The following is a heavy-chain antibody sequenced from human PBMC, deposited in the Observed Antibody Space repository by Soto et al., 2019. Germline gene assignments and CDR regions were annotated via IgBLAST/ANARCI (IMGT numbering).Heavy chain of an antibody. V-gene: IGHV4-30-2*01. J-gene: IGHJ5*02. CDR2: IYYSGST. CDR1: GGSISSGGYS. D-gene: IGHD2-21*01. Sequence: QLQLQESGSGLVKPSQTLSLTCAVSGGSISSGGYSWSWIRQPPGKGLEWIGYIYYSGSTYYNPYLNSRVTKSVGRSKNPFSLRLGSVTAAESEVYYCAGVRGAYGGGEGYPPSPSWFNPWGQGTLVTVSS. CDR3: AGVRGAYGGGEGYPPSPSWFNP.